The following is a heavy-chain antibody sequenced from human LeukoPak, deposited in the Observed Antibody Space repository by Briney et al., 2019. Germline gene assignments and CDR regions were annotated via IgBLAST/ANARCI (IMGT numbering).Heavy chain of an antibody. J-gene: IGHJ5*01. V-gene: IGHV3-9*01. CDR2: ISWNSGSI. CDR3: AKDEIGSYSGLYDS. D-gene: IGHD1-26*01. CDR1: GFTFDDYA. Sequence: GRSLRLSCAASGFTFDDYAMHWVRQAPGKGLEWVSGISWNSGSIGYADSVKGRFTISRDNAKNSLYLQMNSLRAEDTALYYCAKDEIGSYSGLYDSWGQGTLVTVSS.